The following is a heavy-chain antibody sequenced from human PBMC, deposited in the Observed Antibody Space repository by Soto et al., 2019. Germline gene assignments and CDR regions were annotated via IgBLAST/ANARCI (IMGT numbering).Heavy chain of an antibody. D-gene: IGHD4-17*01. CDR2: IIPILGIA. V-gene: IGHV1-69*02. Sequence: QVQLVQSGAEVKKPGSSVKVSCKASGGTFSSYTISWVRQAPGQGLEWMGRIIPILGIANYAQKFQGRVTITADKSTSTAYMELSSLRSEDTAVYYCAIKRGDYAPFDYWGQGTLVTVSS. CDR1: GGTFSSYT. J-gene: IGHJ4*02. CDR3: AIKRGDYAPFDY.